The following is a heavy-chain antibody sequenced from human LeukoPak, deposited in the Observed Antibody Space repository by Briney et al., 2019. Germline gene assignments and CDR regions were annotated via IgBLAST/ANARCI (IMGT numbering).Heavy chain of an antibody. J-gene: IGHJ4*02. CDR2: INPNSGGT. CDR1: GYTFTGYY. V-gene: IGHV1-2*02. Sequence: ASVKVSCKASGYTFTGYYMHWVRQAPGQGLESMGWINPNSGGTNYAQKFQGRVTMTRDTSISTAYMELSRLRSDDTAVYYCARVSYCSSTSCFDYWGQGTLVTVSS. D-gene: IGHD2-2*01. CDR3: ARVSYCSSTSCFDY.